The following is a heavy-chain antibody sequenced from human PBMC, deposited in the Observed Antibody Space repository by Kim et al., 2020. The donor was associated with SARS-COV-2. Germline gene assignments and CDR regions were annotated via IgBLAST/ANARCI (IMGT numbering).Heavy chain of an antibody. J-gene: IGHJ3*02. D-gene: IGHD3-10*01. V-gene: IGHV3-23*01. Sequence: GSGKGRFTISRDNSKNKLYLQMNSLRAEDTAVYYCAKALPKNRAGFAFDIWGQGTMVIVSS. CDR3: AKALPKNRAGFAFDI.